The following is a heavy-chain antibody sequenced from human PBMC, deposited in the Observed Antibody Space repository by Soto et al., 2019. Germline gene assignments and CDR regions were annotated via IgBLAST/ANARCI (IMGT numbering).Heavy chain of an antibody. CDR1: GYTFTGYH. CDR2: IKPNSGGT. D-gene: IGHD2-21*02. J-gene: IGHJ3*01. V-gene: IGHV1-2*04. CDR3: ARDPCGGDCYSGAFDF. Sequence: ASVKVSCKASGYTFTGYHMHWVRQAPGQGLEWMGWIKPNSGGTNYAQKFQGWVTMTRDTSITTVYMELSRLKSDDTAVYYCARDPCGGDCYSGAFDFWGQGTMVTVSS.